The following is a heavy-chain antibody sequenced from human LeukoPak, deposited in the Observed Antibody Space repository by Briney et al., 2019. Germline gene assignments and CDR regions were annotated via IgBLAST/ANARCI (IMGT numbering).Heavy chain of an antibody. Sequence: ASVKVSRKASGYTFTSYYMHWVRQAPGQGLEWMGIINPSGGSTSYAQKFQGRVTMTRDTSTSTVYMELSSLRSEDTAVYYCARGGDTDYYGSGSYPDYWGQGTLVTVSS. CDR3: ARGGDTDYYGSGSYPDY. J-gene: IGHJ4*02. CDR1: GYTFTSYY. V-gene: IGHV1-46*03. D-gene: IGHD3-10*01. CDR2: INPSGGST.